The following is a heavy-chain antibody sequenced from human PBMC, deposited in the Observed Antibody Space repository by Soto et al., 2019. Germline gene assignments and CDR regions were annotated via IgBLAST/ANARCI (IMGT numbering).Heavy chain of an antibody. V-gene: IGHV1-69*13. CDR3: ARGRRGRRGYYYYGMDV. CDR1: GGTFSSYA. CDR2: IIPIFGTA. J-gene: IGHJ6*02. Sequence: GASVKVSCKASGGTFSSYAISWVRQAPGQGLEWMGGIIPIFGTANYAQKFQGRVTITADESTSTAYMELSSLRSEDTAVYYCARGRRGRRGYYYYGMDVWGQGTTVTVSS. D-gene: IGHD1-26*01.